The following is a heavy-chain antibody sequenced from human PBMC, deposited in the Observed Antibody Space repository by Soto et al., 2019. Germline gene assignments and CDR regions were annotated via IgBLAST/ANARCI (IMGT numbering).Heavy chain of an antibody. CDR2: IWYDASHK. D-gene: IGHD3-16*01. J-gene: IGHJ4*02. V-gene: IGHV3-33*01. CDR1: GFTFNNYG. Sequence: GGSLRLSCAASGFTFNNYGMHWVRQAPGKGLEWVAVIWYDASHKYYADSVKGRFTISRDNSKNTLYLQMSSLRGEDTAVYYCARDKTFGGTIGSAFXSWGQGTLVTVSS. CDR3: ARDKTFGGTIGSAFXS.